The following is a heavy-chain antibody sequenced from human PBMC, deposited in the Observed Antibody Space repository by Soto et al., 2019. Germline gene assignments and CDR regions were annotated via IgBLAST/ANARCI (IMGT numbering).Heavy chain of an antibody. CDR3: ARGLGPANWFDP. CDR1: GYSISSGYY. D-gene: IGHD3-16*01. Sequence: SETLSLTCAVSGYSISSGYYWGWIRQPPGKGLEWIGSIYHSGSTYYNPSPKSRVTISVDTSKNQFSLKLSSVTAADTAVYYCARGLGPANWFDPWGQGTLVTVSS. V-gene: IGHV4-38-2*01. J-gene: IGHJ5*02. CDR2: IYHSGST.